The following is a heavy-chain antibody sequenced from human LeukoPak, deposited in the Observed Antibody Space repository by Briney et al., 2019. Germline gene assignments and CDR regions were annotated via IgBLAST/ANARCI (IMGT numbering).Heavy chain of an antibody. J-gene: IGHJ4*02. V-gene: IGHV1-24*01. CDR2: FDPEDGAI. Sequence: ASMKFCCKVSGYTLTVLTMDWVRHAPGTGHEWMGGFDPEDGAIIYAQKFQGRVTMTEDTSTDTAYMELSSLRSEDTAVYYFATFYPKYGDYFDYWGQGTLVTVSS. D-gene: IGHD4-17*01. CDR3: ATFYPKYGDYFDY. CDR1: GYTLTVLT.